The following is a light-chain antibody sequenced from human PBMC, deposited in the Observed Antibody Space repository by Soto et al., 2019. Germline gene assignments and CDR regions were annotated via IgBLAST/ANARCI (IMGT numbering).Light chain of an antibody. CDR2: EVT. CDR3: CSVTSINTWV. V-gene: IGLV2-14*01. CDR1: SSDVGV. Sequence: QSALTQPASVSGSPGQSITISCTGTSSDVGVSWYQHHPGKAPKLMIYEVTNRLSGVSDLFSVSKSGNTASLTISWLQTEDEADYYCCSVTSINTWVFGGGTKLTVL. J-gene: IGLJ3*02.